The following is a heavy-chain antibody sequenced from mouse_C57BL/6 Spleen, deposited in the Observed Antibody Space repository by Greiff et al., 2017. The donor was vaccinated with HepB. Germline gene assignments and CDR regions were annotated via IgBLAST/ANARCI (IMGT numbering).Heavy chain of an antibody. CDR3: ARKGGEYGNYGYFDY. CDR1: GYTFTGYC. J-gene: IGHJ2*01. CDR2: ILPGSGST. V-gene: IGHV1-9*01. Sequence: QVQLQQSGAELMKPGASVKLSCKATGYTFTGYCIEWVKQRPGHGLEWIGEILPGSGSTNYNEKFKGKATFTADTSSNTAYMQLSSLTTEDSAIYYCARKGGEYGNYGYFDYWGQGTTLTVSS. D-gene: IGHD2-1*01.